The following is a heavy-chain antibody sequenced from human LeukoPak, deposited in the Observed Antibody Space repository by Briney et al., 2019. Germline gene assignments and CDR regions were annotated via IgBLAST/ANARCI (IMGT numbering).Heavy chain of an antibody. CDR2: IWYDGSNK. J-gene: IGHJ6*04. CDR1: GFTFSSYG. Sequence: GRSLGLSCAASGFTFSSYGMHWVRQAPGKGLEWVAVIWYDGSNKYYADSVKGRFTISRDNSKNTLYLQMNSLRAEDTAVYYCARETVYDILTGYFYYYYYGMDVWGKGTTVTVSS. V-gene: IGHV3-33*01. D-gene: IGHD3-9*01. CDR3: ARETVYDILTGYFYYYYYGMDV.